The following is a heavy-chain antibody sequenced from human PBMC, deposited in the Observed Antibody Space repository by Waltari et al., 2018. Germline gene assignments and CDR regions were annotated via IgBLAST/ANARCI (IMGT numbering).Heavy chain of an antibody. CDR3: ARLFSSSPSFDY. D-gene: IGHD6-6*01. CDR2: IYHSGSP. Sequence: QVQLQESGPGLVKPSETLSLTCAVSGYSISSGYYWGWIRQPPGKGLEWIGSIYHSGSPYYNPSLKSRVTISVDTSKNQFSLKLSSVPAADTAVYYCARLFSSSPSFDYWGQGTLVTVSS. V-gene: IGHV4-38-2*01. J-gene: IGHJ4*02. CDR1: GYSISSGYY.